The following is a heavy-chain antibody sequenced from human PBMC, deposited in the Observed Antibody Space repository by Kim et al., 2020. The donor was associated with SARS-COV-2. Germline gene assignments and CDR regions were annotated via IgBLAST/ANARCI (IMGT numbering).Heavy chain of an antibody. J-gene: IGHJ6*02. D-gene: IGHD3-10*01. CDR3: ASSTPYLWFGESNAPATYYYYYGMDV. Sequence: SVKVSCKASGGTFSSYAISWVRQAPGQGLEWMGGIIPIFGTANYAQKFQGRVTITADESTSTAYMELSSLRSEDTAVYYCASSTPYLWFGESNAPATYYYYYGMDVWGQGTTVTVSS. CDR1: GGTFSSYA. CDR2: IIPIFGTA. V-gene: IGHV1-69*13.